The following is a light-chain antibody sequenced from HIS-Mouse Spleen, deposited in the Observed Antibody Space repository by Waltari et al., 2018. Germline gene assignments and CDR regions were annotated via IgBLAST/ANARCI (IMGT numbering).Light chain of an antibody. Sequence: QSALTQPASVSGSPGQSITISCTGTSSDVGSYNLVSWYQQHPGKAPKLMIYEGSKRPSGVPNRFSGAKSGNTASLTSSGLQAEDEADYYCCSYAGSSTVVFGGGTKLTVL. CDR2: EGS. CDR3: CSYAGSSTVV. V-gene: IGLV2-23*01. CDR1: SSDVGSYNL. J-gene: IGLJ2*01.